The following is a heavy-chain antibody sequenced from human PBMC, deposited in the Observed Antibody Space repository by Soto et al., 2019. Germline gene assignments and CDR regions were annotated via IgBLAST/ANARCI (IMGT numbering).Heavy chain of an antibody. V-gene: IGHV1-69*06. Sequence: SVKVSCKASGGTFSSYAISWVRQAPGQGLEWMGGIIPIFGTANYAQKFQGRVTITADKSTSTAYMELSSLRSEDTAVYYCARFTSDYYYSYGMDVWGQGTTVTVSS. CDR3: ARFTSDYYYSYGMDV. J-gene: IGHJ6*02. D-gene: IGHD2-2*01. CDR1: GGTFSSYA. CDR2: IIPIFGTA.